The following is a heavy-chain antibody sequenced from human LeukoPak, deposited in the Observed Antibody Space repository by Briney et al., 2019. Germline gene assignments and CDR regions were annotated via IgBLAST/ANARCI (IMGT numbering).Heavy chain of an antibody. Sequence: PGGSLRLSCAASGFTVSSNYMSWVRQAPGKGLEWVSVIYSGGSTYYADSVKGRVTISRDNSKNTLYLQMNSLRAEDTAVYYCAREADCSSTSCYAPYFDYWGQGTLVTVSS. V-gene: IGHV3-53*01. CDR1: GFTVSSNY. CDR3: AREADCSSTSCYAPYFDY. J-gene: IGHJ4*02. CDR2: IYSGGST. D-gene: IGHD2-2*01.